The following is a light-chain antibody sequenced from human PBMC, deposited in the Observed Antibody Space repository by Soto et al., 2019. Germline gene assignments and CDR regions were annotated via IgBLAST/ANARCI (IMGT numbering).Light chain of an antibody. V-gene: IGLV2-14*01. J-gene: IGLJ3*02. Sequence: QPVLTQPASVSGSPGQSITISCTGTSSDVGGYNYVSWYQQHPGKAPKLMIYEVSNRPSGVSNSFSGSKSGNTASLTISGLQAEDEADYYCSSYTTISTLEVFGGGTKLTVL. CDR2: EVS. CDR1: SSDVGGYNY. CDR3: SSYTTISTLEV.